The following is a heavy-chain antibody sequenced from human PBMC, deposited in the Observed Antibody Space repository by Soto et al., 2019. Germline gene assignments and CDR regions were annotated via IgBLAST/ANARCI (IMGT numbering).Heavy chain of an antibody. V-gene: IGHV1-69*12. CDR2: IFPLVAMV. CDR1: GGDLTNSG. J-gene: IGHJ1*01. Sequence: QVHLVQSGPEMKKPGSSVKVSCKVSGGDLTNSGISWVRQAPGQGLEWMGGIFPLVAMVDYSQKFQGRVTITAHESTNTAYMALGSLRSDDTAVYYCAKEDGAAFKSGGQGTLVIVSS. CDR3: AKEDGAAFKS. D-gene: IGHD1-26*01.